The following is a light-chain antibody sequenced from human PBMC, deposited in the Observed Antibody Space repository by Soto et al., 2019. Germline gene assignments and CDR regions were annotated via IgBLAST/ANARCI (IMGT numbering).Light chain of an antibody. J-gene: IGKJ1*01. Sequence: DIQMTQSPSSLSASVGDRVTITCRASQSISNYLNWYQQKPGKAPKLLMFAASSLQSGVPSRFSGSGSGTDFTLAISSLQPEVFATYYCQQSCSTPRTFGLRTKVEIK. CDR1: QSISNY. CDR3: QQSCSTPRT. CDR2: AAS. V-gene: IGKV1-39*01.